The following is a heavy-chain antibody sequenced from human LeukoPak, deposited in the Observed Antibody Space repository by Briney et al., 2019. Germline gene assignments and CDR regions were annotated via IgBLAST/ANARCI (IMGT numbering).Heavy chain of an antibody. Sequence: GRSLRLSCAASGFTFSNYAMHWVRQAPGKGLEWVAVISYQGSNKYYADSVKGRFTISRDNSKNTLYLQMISLRAEDTAVYYRARGQFRLSDYDSSGFDYWGQGTLVTVSS. CDR2: ISYQGSNK. J-gene: IGHJ4*02. D-gene: IGHD3-22*01. V-gene: IGHV3-30*04. CDR3: ARGQFRLSDYDSSGFDY. CDR1: GFTFSNYA.